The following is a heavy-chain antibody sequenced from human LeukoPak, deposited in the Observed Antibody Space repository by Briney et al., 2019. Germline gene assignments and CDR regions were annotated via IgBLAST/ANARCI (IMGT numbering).Heavy chain of an antibody. CDR2: LKTDGSRT. CDR1: GFTFSTYW. CDR3: VRGHGGNHHPLLDY. V-gene: IGHV3-74*03. J-gene: IGHJ4*02. Sequence: QAGGSLRLSCAASGFTFSTYWMNWVRQAPGKGLVWVSRLKTDGSRTTYADSVKGRFTISRDNAKNTLYLQMNSLRAEDTAVYYCVRGHGGNHHPLLDYWGQGTLVTVSS. D-gene: IGHD4-23*01.